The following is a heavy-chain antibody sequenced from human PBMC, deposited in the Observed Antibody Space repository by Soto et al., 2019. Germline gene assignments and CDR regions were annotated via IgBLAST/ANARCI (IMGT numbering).Heavy chain of an antibody. CDR2: ISYDGINK. Sequence: GGSLRLSCAASGFTFSTYAMHWVRQAPGKGLEWVALISYDGINKFYADAVKGRFSISRDNSKNTLDLQMNSLRAEDTAVYYCAKSGPESSGWYPTYWGQGTLVTSPQ. D-gene: IGHD6-19*01. V-gene: IGHV3-30-3*02. CDR1: GFTFSTYA. J-gene: IGHJ4*02. CDR3: AKSGPESSGWYPTY.